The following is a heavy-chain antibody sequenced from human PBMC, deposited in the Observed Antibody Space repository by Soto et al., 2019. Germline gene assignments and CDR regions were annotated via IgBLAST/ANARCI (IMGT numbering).Heavy chain of an antibody. J-gene: IGHJ6*02. CDR3: VRQAKLATVTANVGYYYGLDV. V-gene: IGHV3-23*01. CDR1: GFRFSTYD. D-gene: IGHD4-4*01. Sequence: DVQLLESGGGLVQPGGSLRLSCAASGFRFSTYDMSWVRQAPGKGLEWVSVMSGSGSGTYYAESVKGRFTISRDTTKNTLYLQMNSLRAEDTAVYYCVRQAKLATVTANVGYYYGLDVWGQGTTVTVSS. CDR2: MSGSGSGT.